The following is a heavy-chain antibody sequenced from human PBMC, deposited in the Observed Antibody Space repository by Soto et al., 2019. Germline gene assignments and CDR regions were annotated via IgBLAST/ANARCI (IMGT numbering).Heavy chain of an antibody. CDR3: ARQVRGYSGYGDWFDP. D-gene: IGHD5-12*01. CDR1: GYSFTSYW. Sequence: PGESLKISCKGSGYSFTSYWIGWVRQMPGKGLEWMGIIYPGDSDTRYSPSFQGQVTISADKSISTAYLQWSSLKASDTAMYYCARQVRGYSGYGDWFDPWGQGTLVTVSS. CDR2: IYPGDSDT. V-gene: IGHV5-51*01. J-gene: IGHJ5*02.